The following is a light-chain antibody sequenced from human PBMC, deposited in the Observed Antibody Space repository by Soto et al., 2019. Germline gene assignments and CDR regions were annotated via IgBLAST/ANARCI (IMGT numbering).Light chain of an antibody. CDR2: DVS. CDR1: QSLSRW. Sequence: DIQLTQSPSTLSASVGDRVTITCRASQSLSRWLAWYQEKPGQAPKLLINDVSNLKIGVPSRFSGSGSGTEFTLTISSLQPDDFATYYCQQYNNYLWSFGQGTKVEI. V-gene: IGKV1-5*01. CDR3: QQYNNYLWS. J-gene: IGKJ1*01.